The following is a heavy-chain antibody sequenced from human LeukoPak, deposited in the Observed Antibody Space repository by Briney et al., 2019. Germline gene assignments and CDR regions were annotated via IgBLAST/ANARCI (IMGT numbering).Heavy chain of an antibody. CDR2: IRHDGSNK. J-gene: IGHJ6*03. D-gene: IGHD2-2*02. Sequence: PRGSLRLSWAASGFTFSSYGMHWVRQAPGKGLEWVAFIRHDGSNKYYADSVKGRFTISRDNSKNTLYLQMNSLRAEDTAVYYCAKGRELDCSSTSCYNHYMDVWGKGTTVTVSS. CDR1: GFTFSSYG. CDR3: AKGRELDCSSTSCYNHYMDV. V-gene: IGHV3-30*02.